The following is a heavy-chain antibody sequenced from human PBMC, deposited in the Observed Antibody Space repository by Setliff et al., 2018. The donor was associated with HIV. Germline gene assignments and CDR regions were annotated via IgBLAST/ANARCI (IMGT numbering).Heavy chain of an antibody. V-gene: IGHV4-39*01. Sequence: PSETLSLTCTVSGDSITSGHFYWGWIRQAPGKGLEWIGNILDGRVTFFNPSLRGRVTISVDASKNQFSLNLRSVTAADSAVYHCARPHSGRGGGAYFDPWGQGILVTVSS. CDR1: GDSITSGHFY. J-gene: IGHJ5*02. CDR3: ARPHSGRGGGAYFDP. D-gene: IGHD6-19*01. CDR2: ILDGRVT.